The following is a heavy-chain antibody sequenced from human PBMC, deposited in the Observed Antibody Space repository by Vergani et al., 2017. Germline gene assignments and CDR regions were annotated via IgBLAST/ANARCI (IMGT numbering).Heavy chain of an antibody. CDR1: GFTFNQFG. J-gene: IGHJ5*02. V-gene: IGHV3-33*01. Sequence: QVQLMESGGGVVQPGRSLRLSCAASGFTFNQFGMHWVRQAPGKGLEWVSVTWYDGNNKQYADSVKGRFTISIDNSKSTMYLQMNSLRDEDTGVYYCARDLRLLYNRFDPWGQGTLVTVSS. CDR3: ARDLRLLYNRFDP. CDR2: TWYDGNNK. D-gene: IGHD1-14*01.